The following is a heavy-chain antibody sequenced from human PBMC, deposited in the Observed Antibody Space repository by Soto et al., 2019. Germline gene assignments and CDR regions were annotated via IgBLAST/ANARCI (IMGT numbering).Heavy chain of an antibody. J-gene: IGHJ3*02. CDR3: AKDRADMARDAFDI. Sequence: EVQLLESGGDFVQPGGSLRLSCAASGFTFRSYAMNWVRQAPGKGLEWVSGIGGSGGSTYYADSVKSRFTISRDISKNRLYLQMNGLRAEDTAVYFCAKDRADMARDAFDIWGRGTMVTVSS. CDR1: GFTFRSYA. D-gene: IGHD3-10*01. V-gene: IGHV3-23*01. CDR2: IGGSGGST.